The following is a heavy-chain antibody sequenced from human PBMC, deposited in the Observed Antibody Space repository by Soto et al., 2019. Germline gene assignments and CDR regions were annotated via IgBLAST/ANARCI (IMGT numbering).Heavy chain of an antibody. D-gene: IGHD2-2*02. J-gene: IGHJ5*02. CDR2: IKSKANGETT. CDR1: GFTFSIAW. CDR3: TKDDPINTS. Sequence: PGGSLRLSCAASGFTFSIAWMSWVRQAPGKGLEWVGRIKSKANGETTDFAAPVKGRFTISRDDSKNTLYLQMNTLKTDDTAVYYSTKDDPINTSWGQGTLVTVAS. V-gene: IGHV3-15*01.